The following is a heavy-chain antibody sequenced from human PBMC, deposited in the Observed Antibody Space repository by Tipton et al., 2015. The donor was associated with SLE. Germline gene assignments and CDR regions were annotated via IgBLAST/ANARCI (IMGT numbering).Heavy chain of an antibody. V-gene: IGHV4-34*01. Sequence: TLSLTCSVYVRSFGGYFWSWFRQPPGRGLEWTGEINHAGNTNYNPSLKSRITISIDTSKNQFSLKLRSVTAADTAVYYCVRHGGIAFEYFQYWGQGTLVTVSS. D-gene: IGHD6-13*01. CDR2: INHAGNT. CDR1: VRSFGGYF. CDR3: VRHGGIAFEYFQY. J-gene: IGHJ1*01.